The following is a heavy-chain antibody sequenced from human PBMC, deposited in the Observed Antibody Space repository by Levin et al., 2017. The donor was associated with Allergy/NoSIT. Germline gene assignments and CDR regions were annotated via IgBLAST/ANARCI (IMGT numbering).Heavy chain of an antibody. V-gene: IGHV3-66*01. J-gene: IGHJ3*02. CDR2: IYSGGST. Sequence: TGGSLRLSCAASGFTVSSNYMSWVRQAPGKGLGWVSVIYSGGSTYYADSVKGRFTISRDNSKNTLYLQMNSLRAEDTAVYYCACWYAPYSAFDIWGQGTMVTVSS. D-gene: IGHD6-13*01. CDR1: GFTVSSNY. CDR3: ACWYAPYSAFDI.